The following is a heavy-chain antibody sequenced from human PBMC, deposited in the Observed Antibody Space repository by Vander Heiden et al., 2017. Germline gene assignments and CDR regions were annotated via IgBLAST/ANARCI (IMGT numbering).Heavy chain of an antibody. CDR3: AKDRYASHWYYFDN. D-gene: IGHD2-2*01. Sequence: EVQLVESGGGLVQPGKSLRLSCAASGFSLDDNALHWVRQAPGKGLEWVAGITGSGSDVAYADSVKGRFTISRDNAKKYLYLQMKSLRPEDTAFYYCAKDRYASHWYYFDNWGQGTLVTVSS. CDR1: GFSLDDNA. V-gene: IGHV3-9*01. J-gene: IGHJ4*02. CDR2: ITGSGSDV.